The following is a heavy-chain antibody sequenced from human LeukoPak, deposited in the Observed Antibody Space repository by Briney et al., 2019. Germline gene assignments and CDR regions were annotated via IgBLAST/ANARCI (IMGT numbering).Heavy chain of an antibody. J-gene: IGHJ4*02. V-gene: IGHV3-23*01. CDR1: GFTFSSYA. CDR2: ISGSGGST. CDR3: ANSRDTAMVIEAEDY. D-gene: IGHD5-18*01. Sequence: PGRSLRLSCAASGFTFSSYAMSWVRQAPGKGLEWVSAISGSGGSTYYADSVKGRFTISRDNSKNTLYLQMNSLRAEDTAVYYCANSRDTAMVIEAEDYWGQGTLVTVSS.